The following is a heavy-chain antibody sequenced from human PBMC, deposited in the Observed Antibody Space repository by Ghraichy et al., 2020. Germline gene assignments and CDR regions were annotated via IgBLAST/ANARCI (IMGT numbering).Heavy chain of an antibody. D-gene: IGHD1-26*01. V-gene: IGHV1-24*01. CDR2: FDPEDGET. CDR3: ATFRYSGSYYSWYFDL. J-gene: IGHJ2*01. Sequence: ASVKVSCKVSGYTLTELSMHWVRQAPGKGLEWMGGFDPEDGETIYAQKFQGRVTMTEDTSTDTAYMELSSLRSEDTAVYYCATFRYSGSYYSWYFDLWGRGTLVTVSS. CDR1: GYTLTELS.